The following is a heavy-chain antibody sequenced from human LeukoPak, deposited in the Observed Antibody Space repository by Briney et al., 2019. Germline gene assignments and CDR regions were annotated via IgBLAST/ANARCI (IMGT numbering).Heavy chain of an antibody. CDR3: AKAEDGSGALGFDP. CDR2: ISYNGSNK. V-gene: IGHV3-30*18. D-gene: IGHD3-10*01. Sequence: PGGSLRLSCAASGFTFSSYGMHWVRQAPGKGLEWVAVISYNGSNKYYTDSVKGRFTISRDNSKNTLYLQMNSLRAEDTAVYYCAKAEDGSGALGFDPWGQGTLVTVSS. CDR1: GFTFSSYG. J-gene: IGHJ5*02.